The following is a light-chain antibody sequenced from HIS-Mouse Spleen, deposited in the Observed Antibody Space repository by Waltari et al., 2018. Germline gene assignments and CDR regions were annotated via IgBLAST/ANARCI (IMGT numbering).Light chain of an antibody. CDR1: SLRSYY. J-gene: IGLJ3*02. V-gene: IGLV3-19*01. Sequence: SSELTQDPAVSVALGQTVRITCQGDSLRSYYASWYQQKPGQAPVLVIYGKNNRPSGIRDRFSGSRSGKPASLTITGAQAEDEADYYCNSRDSSGNHWVFGGGTKLTVL. CDR2: GKN. CDR3: NSRDSSGNHWV.